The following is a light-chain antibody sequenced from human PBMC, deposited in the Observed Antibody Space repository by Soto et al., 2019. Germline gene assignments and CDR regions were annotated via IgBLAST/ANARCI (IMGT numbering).Light chain of an antibody. J-gene: IGLJ1*01. CDR2: DVT. V-gene: IGLV2-14*01. Sequence: QSALTQPASVSGSPGQSITISCTGTSSDVGDNNYVSWYQQHPGKAPKLMIYDVTHRPSEISNRFSGSKSGNTASLTIPALQAEDEADYYCSSYTSSSTLYVFGSGTKVTVL. CDR3: SSYTSSSTLYV. CDR1: SSDVGDNNY.